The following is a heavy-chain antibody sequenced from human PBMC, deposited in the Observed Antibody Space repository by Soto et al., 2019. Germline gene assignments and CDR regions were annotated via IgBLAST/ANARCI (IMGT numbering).Heavy chain of an antibody. D-gene: IGHD3-22*01. CDR3: ARSPAITMIVVVTIFDY. J-gene: IGHJ4*02. CDR2: IIPIFGTA. Sequence: QVQLVQSGAEVKKPGSSVKVSCKASGGTFSSYAISWVRQAPGQGLEWMGGIIPIFGTANYAQKFQGRVTITADESTSRAYMELSSLRSEDTAVYYCARSPAITMIVVVTIFDYWGQGTLVTVSS. CDR1: GGTFSSYA. V-gene: IGHV1-69*01.